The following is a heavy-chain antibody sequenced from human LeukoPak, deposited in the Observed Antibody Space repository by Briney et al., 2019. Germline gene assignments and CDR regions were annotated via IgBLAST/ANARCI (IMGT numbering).Heavy chain of an antibody. CDR1: GGSFSGYY. V-gene: IGHV4-34*01. Sequence: SETLSLTCAVYGGSFSGYYWSWIRQPPGKGLEWIGEINHSGSTNYNPSLKSPVTISVDTSKNQFSLKLSSVTAADTAAYYCARGTNYFDYWGQGTLVTVSS. CDR3: ARGTNYFDY. J-gene: IGHJ4*02. CDR2: INHSGST.